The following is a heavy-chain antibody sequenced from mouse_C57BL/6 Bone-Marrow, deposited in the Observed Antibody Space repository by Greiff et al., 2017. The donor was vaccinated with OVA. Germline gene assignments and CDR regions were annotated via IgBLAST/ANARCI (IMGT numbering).Heavy chain of an antibody. V-gene: IGHV1-18*01. Sequence: VQLQQSGPELVKPGASVKIPCKASGYTFTDYNMDWVKQSHGKSLEWIGDINPNNGGTIYNQKFKGKATLTVDKSSSTAYMELRSLTSEDTAVYYCARFGGYGDMDYLGQGTSVTVSS. CDR3: ARFGGYGDMDY. D-gene: IGHD1-1*02. J-gene: IGHJ4*01. CDR1: GYTFTDYN. CDR2: INPNNGGT.